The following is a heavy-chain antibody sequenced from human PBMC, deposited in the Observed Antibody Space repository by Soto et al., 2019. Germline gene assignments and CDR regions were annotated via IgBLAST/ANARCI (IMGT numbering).Heavy chain of an antibody. CDR1: GYTFTDYA. J-gene: IGHJ4*02. CDR2: INVGNGNT. V-gene: IGHV1-3*01. CDR3: AREGAHYAPFDL. Sequence: QAQLVQSGAEAKQPGASVKVSCKASGYTFTDYALHWVRQAPGQGLEWLGWINVGNGNTGYSRKFQGRVTNDRDMSATPAYIEVTSLTSEDTAIYYCAREGAHYAPFDLWGQGTLVTVSS. D-gene: IGHD3-16*01.